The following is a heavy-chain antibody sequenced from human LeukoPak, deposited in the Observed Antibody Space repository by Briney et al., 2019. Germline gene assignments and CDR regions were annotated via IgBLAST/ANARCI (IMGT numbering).Heavy chain of an antibody. V-gene: IGHV7-4-1*02. J-gene: IGHJ6*03. CDR2: INTNTGNP. Sequence: ASVKVSCKASGYTFTSYAMNWVRQAPGQGLEWMGWINTNTGNPMYAQGFTARFVFSLDTSVSTAYLQISSLKAEDTAVYYCARDPGSAAAYYYYMDVWGKGTTVTVSS. CDR3: ARDPGSAAAYYYYMDV. CDR1: GYTFTSYA. D-gene: IGHD6-13*01.